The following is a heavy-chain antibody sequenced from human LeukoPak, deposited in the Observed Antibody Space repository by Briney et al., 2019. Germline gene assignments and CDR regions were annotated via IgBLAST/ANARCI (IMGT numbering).Heavy chain of an antibody. CDR2: ISGNSDIT. CDR1: GFTFSTYW. Sequence: GGSLRLSCSASGFTFSTYWMSWVRQAPGKGLEWVSGISGNSDITYYADSVKGRFTISRDNSKNTLYLQMNSLRAEDTAAFYCAKAYDSSGYYSPNFDYWGQGTLVTVSS. J-gene: IGHJ4*02. V-gene: IGHV3-23*01. D-gene: IGHD3-22*01. CDR3: AKAYDSSGYYSPNFDY.